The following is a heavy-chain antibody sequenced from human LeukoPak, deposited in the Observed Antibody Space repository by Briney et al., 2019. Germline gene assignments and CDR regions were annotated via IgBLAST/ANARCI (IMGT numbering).Heavy chain of an antibody. J-gene: IGHJ4*02. CDR1: GYSFTNFW. CDR3: ARRSGSYFDY. D-gene: IGHD1-26*01. Sequence: GEALKISCKGSGYSFTNFWIGWVRRMPGKGLEWMGIIHPGDSDTRYSPSFQGQVTISADKSISTAYLQWNSLKASDTAMYYCARRSGSYFDYWGQGTLVTVSS. V-gene: IGHV5-51*01. CDR2: IHPGDSDT.